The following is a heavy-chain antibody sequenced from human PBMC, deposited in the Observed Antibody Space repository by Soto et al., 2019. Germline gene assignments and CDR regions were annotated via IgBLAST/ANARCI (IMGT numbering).Heavy chain of an antibody. J-gene: IGHJ4*02. V-gene: IGHV3-23*01. CDR2: ISGSGGST. Sequence: GGSLRLSCAASGFTVSSNAMSWVRQAPGKGLEWVSAISGSGGSTYDADFVKRRFTISEDNSNNTLYLQMSSLRAEDTAVYYCAKGNSIGWLRLRHSFDFWGQGTMVTVSS. CDR1: GFTVSSNA. CDR3: AKGNSIGWLRLRHSFDF. D-gene: IGHD6-13*01.